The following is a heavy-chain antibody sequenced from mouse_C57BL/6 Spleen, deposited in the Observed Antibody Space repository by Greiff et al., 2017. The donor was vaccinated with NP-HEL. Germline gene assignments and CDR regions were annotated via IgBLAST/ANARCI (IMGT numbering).Heavy chain of an antibody. CDR1: GYTFTSYW. V-gene: IGHV1-52*01. CDR3: ARKGGIYYDYDRAMDY. Sequence: VQLQQPGAELVRPGSSVKLSCKASGYTFTSYWMHWVKQRPIQGLEWIGNIDPSDSETHYNQKFKDKATLTVDKSSSTAYMQLSSLTSEDSAVYYCARKGGIYYDYDRAMDYWGQGTSVTVSS. J-gene: IGHJ4*01. D-gene: IGHD2-4*01. CDR2: IDPSDSET.